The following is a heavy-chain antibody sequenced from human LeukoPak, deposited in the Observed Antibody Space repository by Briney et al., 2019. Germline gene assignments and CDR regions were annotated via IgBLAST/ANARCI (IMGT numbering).Heavy chain of an antibody. V-gene: IGHV4-59*01. D-gene: IGHD5-18*01. CDR1: GGSISSYY. J-gene: IGHJ4*02. CDR2: IYYSGST. Sequence: SETLSLTCTVSGGSISSYYWSWIRQPPGKGLEWIGYIYYSGSTNYNPSLKSRVTMSVDTSKNQFSLKLSSVTAADTAVYYCATNTAMVPYYFDYWGQGTLVTVSS. CDR3: ATNTAMVPYYFDY.